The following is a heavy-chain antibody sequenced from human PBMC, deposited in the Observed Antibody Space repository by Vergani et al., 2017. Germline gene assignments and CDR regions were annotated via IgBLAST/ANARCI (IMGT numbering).Heavy chain of an antibody. CDR3: AVDTHSWQRADR. CDR2: LSTTGGA. D-gene: IGHD5-18*01. CDR1: GVSVTDYN. V-gene: IGHV4-4*09. Sequence: QVKLQESGPGLVKPSETLSLTCHVFGVSVTDYNCNWIRQAPGKGLVWIGSLSTTGGATHASHNPSLKSRVSISVDTSKSQFSLRLTSVTAADSAIYCCAVDTHSWQRADRWGQGLLVSVSS. J-gene: IGHJ5*02.